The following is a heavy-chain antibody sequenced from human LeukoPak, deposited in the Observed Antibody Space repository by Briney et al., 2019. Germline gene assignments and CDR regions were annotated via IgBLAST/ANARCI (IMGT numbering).Heavy chain of an antibody. CDR3: AKACYYFDSSGYSGLDS. D-gene: IGHD3-22*01. J-gene: IGHJ4*02. Sequence: GGSLRLSCAASGFTFSPYAMSWVRQAPGKGLEWVSSISGRSGDTYYADSVKGRCTISRDNSKNTLYLEMNSLRAEDTAVYYCAKACYYFDSSGYSGLDSWGQGTLVTVSS. CDR1: GFTFSPYA. CDR2: ISGRSGDT. V-gene: IGHV3-23*01.